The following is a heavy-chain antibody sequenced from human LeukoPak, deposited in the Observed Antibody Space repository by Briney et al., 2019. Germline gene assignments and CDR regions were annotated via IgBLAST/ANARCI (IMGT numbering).Heavy chain of an antibody. CDR3: ARDRGVTTVVP. Sequence: GGSLRLSCAASGFTFSSYSMNWVRQAPGKGLEWVSSISSSSSYIYYADSVKVRFTISRDNAKNSLYLQMNSLRAEDTAVYYCARDRGVTTVVPWGQGTLVTVSS. CDR2: ISSSSSYI. D-gene: IGHD4-11*01. J-gene: IGHJ5*02. V-gene: IGHV3-21*01. CDR1: GFTFSSYS.